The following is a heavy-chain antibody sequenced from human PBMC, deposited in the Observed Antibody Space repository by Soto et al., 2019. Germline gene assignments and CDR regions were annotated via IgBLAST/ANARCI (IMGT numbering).Heavy chain of an antibody. J-gene: IGHJ4*02. CDR2: IIPIFGTA. CDR1: GGTFSSYA. Sequence: ASVKVSCKASGGTFSSYAISWVRQAPGQGLEWMGGIIPIFGTANYAQKLQGRVTMTTDTSTSTAYMELRSLRSDDTAVYYCAVGAAAGTGYFDYWGQGTLVTVSS. D-gene: IGHD6-13*01. V-gene: IGHV1-69*05. CDR3: AVGAAAGTGYFDY.